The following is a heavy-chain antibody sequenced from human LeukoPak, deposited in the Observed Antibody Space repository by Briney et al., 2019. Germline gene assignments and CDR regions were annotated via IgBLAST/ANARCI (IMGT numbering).Heavy chain of an antibody. Sequence: PSETLSLTCTVSGGSISSYYWSWIRQPAGKGLEWIGRIYTSGSTNYNPSLKSRVTMSADTSKNQFSLKLSSVTAADTAVYYCARDSEYYYDSSGYYWFDPWGQGTLVTVSS. J-gene: IGHJ5*02. CDR2: IYTSGST. CDR3: ARDSEYYYDSSGYYWFDP. V-gene: IGHV4-4*07. D-gene: IGHD3-22*01. CDR1: GGSISSYY.